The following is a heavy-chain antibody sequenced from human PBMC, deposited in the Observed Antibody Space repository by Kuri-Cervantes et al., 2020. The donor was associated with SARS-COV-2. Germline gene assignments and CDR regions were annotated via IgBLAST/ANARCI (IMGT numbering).Heavy chain of an antibody. Sequence: GSLRLSCTVSGDSISSYYWSWIRQPPGKGLEWIGYIYYGGSTKYNPSLKSRVTISLNTSKNQFSLKLSSVTAADTAVYYCARGGGYDYPHYWGQGTLVTVSS. J-gene: IGHJ4*02. CDR2: IYYGGST. CDR1: GDSISSYY. CDR3: ARGGGYDYPHY. V-gene: IGHV4-59*01. D-gene: IGHD3-16*01.